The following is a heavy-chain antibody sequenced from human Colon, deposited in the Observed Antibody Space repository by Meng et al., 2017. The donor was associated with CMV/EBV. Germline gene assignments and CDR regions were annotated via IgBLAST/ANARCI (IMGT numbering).Heavy chain of an antibody. V-gene: IGHV3-74*01. Sequence: GGSLRLSCAASGFTFSYYWMHWVRQAPGKGLMWVSRIKNDGTRATYADSVRGRFTIPRDNARNTLYLQMDSVRVEDTAVYYCARGGKIISSSDNDKWFDAWGQGTLVTVSS. CDR1: GFTFSYYW. D-gene: IGHD3-16*01. CDR3: ARGGKIISSSDNDKWFDA. J-gene: IGHJ5*02. CDR2: IKNDGTRA.